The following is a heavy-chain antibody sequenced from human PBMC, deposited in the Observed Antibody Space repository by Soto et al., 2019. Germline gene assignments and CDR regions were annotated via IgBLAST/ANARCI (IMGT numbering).Heavy chain of an antibody. Sequence: SETLSLTCTVSGGSISSGGYSWSWIRQHPGKGLEWIGYIYYSGSTYYNPSLKSRVTISVDTSKNQFSLKLSSVTAADTAVYYCARGLSPAPDYWGQGTLVTVSS. CDR2: IYYSGST. CDR3: ARGLSPAPDY. J-gene: IGHJ4*02. V-gene: IGHV4-31*03. CDR1: GGSISSGGYS.